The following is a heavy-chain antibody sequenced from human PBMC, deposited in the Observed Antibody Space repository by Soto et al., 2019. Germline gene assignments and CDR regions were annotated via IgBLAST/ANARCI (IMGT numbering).Heavy chain of an antibody. J-gene: IGHJ4*02. V-gene: IGHV1-46*01. CDR2: INPSGGST. CDR1: GYTFTSYY. CDR3: ARVHCSGGSCYSWSTGYFDY. Sequence: QVQLVQSGAEVKKPGASVKVSCKASGYTFTSYYMHWVRQAPGQGLEWMGIINPSGGSTSYAQKFQGRVTMTRDTSTSTVYMELSSLRSEDTAVYYCARVHCSGGSCYSWSTGYFDYWGQGTLVTVSS. D-gene: IGHD2-15*01.